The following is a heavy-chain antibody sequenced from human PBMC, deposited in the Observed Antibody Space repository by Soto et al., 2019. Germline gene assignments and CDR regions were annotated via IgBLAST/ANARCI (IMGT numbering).Heavy chain of an antibody. V-gene: IGHV3-48*02. J-gene: IGHJ6*02. D-gene: IGHD3-3*01. Sequence: EVQLVESGGGSVQPGGSLRLSCAASGFTFSSYSMNWVRQAPGKGLEWVSYISSSSSTIYYADSVKGRFTISRDNAKNSLYLLMNSLRDEDTAVYYCARDLEERDYYYYGMDVWGQGTTVTVSS. CDR3: ARDLEERDYYYYGMDV. CDR1: GFTFSSYS. CDR2: ISSSSSTI.